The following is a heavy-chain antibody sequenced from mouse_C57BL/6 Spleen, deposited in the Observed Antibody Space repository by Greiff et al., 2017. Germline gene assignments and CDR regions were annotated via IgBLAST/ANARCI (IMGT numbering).Heavy chain of an antibody. Sequence: VQGVESGPGLVAPSQSLSITCTVSGFSLTSYGVDWVRQSPGKGLEWLGVIWGVGSINYNSALKSRLSISKDNSKSQVFLKMNSLQTDDTAMYYCASGGLGRFAYWGQGTLVTVSA. V-gene: IGHV2-6*01. CDR1: GFSLTSYG. CDR3: ASGGLGRFAY. J-gene: IGHJ3*01. CDR2: IWGVGSI.